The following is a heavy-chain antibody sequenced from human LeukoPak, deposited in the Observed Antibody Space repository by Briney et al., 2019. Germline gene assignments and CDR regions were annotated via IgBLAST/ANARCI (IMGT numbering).Heavy chain of an antibody. Sequence: SETLSLTCTVSGGSISSYYWNWIRQPPGKGLEWIGYIYYSGRTNYNPSLKSRVTISVDTSKNQFSLKLSSVTAADTAVYYCARVVGSEGNWYVDYWGQGTLVTVSS. CDR3: ARVVGSEGNWYVDY. J-gene: IGHJ4*02. V-gene: IGHV4-59*13. D-gene: IGHD1-1*01. CDR1: GGSISSYY. CDR2: IYYSGRT.